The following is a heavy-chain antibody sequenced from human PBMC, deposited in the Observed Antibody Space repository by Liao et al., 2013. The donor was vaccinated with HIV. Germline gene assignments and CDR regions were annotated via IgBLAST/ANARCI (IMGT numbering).Heavy chain of an antibody. D-gene: IGHD2/OR15-2a*01. CDR3: ARDADSTSPGMFDY. CDR2: ISHSGTT. V-gene: IGHV4-34*01. J-gene: IGHJ4*02. Sequence: QLHQWGAGLVKPSETLSLTCAVNGGSFSGYSWSWIRQSPGTGLEWIGEISHSGTTNYNPSLKSRVTLSMDTSNNQFSLKVTSVTAADTAVYYCARDADSTSPGMFDYWGQGTLITISS. CDR1: GGSFSGYS.